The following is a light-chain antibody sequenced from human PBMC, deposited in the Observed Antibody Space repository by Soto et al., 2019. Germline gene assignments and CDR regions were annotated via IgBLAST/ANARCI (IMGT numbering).Light chain of an antibody. CDR3: AAWYDSLNGQV. CDR2: YDD. Sequence: QSVLTQPPSVSEAPRQRVTISCSGSSSNIGNNAVNWYHQLPGKAPKLLIYYDDLLPSGVSDRFSGCKTGTSASLAISGLQSEDEADYYCAAWYDSLNGQVFGTGTKVTVL. CDR1: SSNIGNNA. V-gene: IGLV1-36*01. J-gene: IGLJ1*01.